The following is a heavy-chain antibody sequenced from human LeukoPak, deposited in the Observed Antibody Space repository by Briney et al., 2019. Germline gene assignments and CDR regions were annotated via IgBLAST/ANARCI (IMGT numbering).Heavy chain of an antibody. D-gene: IGHD2/OR15-2a*01. CDR2: IYYSGST. V-gene: IGHV4-39*01. Sequence: SETLSLTCTVSGGSISSSSYYWGWIRQPPGRGLEWIGSIYYSGSTYYNPSLKSRVTISVDTSKNQFSLKLSSVTAADTAVYYCARSVRGILYYFDYWGQGTLVTVSS. CDR3: ARSVRGILYYFDY. CDR1: GGSISSSSYY. J-gene: IGHJ4*02.